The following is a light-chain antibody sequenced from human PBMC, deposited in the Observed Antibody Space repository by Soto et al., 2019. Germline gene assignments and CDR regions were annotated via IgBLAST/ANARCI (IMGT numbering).Light chain of an antibody. J-gene: IGKJ1*01. CDR2: DAS. V-gene: IGKV3-11*01. CDR1: QSVSIY. Sequence: EIVLTQSPATLSLSPGERATLSCRASQSVSIYLAWYQQKPGQAPRLLIYDASNRATGIPARFSGSGSGTDFTLTISSLEPEDFAVYYCQQRSNWPTFGQRTKVEIK. CDR3: QQRSNWPT.